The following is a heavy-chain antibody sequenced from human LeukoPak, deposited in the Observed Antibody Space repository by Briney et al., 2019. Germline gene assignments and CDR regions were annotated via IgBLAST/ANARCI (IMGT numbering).Heavy chain of an antibody. CDR3: ARENDFWSGYCFDY. Sequence: PGGSLRLSCAASGFTFSSYSMNWVRQAPGKGLEWVSSISSSSSYTYYADSVKGRFTISRDNAKNSLYLQMNSLRAEDTAVYYCARENDFWSGYCFDYWGQGTLVTVSS. V-gene: IGHV3-21*01. J-gene: IGHJ4*02. CDR2: ISSSSSYT. CDR1: GFTFSSYS. D-gene: IGHD3-3*01.